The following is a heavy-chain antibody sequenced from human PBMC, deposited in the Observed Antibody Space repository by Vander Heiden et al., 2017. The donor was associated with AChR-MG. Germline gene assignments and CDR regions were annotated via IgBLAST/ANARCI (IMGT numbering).Heavy chain of an antibody. CDR1: GCSISSSSYY. CDR3: ARIASASSGDNWFDP. J-gene: IGHJ5*02. D-gene: IGHD6-6*01. CDR2: IYYSGST. V-gene: IGHV4-39*01. Sequence: QLQLQESGPGLVKPSETLSLTCTVSGCSISSSSYYWGWIRQPPGKGLEWIGSIYYSGSTYYNPSLKSRVTISVDTSKNQFSLKLSSVTAADTAVYYCARIASASSGDNWFDPWGQGTLVTVSS.